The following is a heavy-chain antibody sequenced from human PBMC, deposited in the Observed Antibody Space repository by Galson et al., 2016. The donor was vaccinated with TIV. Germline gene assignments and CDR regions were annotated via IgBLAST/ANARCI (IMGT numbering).Heavy chain of an antibody. D-gene: IGHD1-26*01. CDR3: ARGWVSAFDL. V-gene: IGHV6-1*01. CDR1: GDSVSRNGVA. CDR2: TYYTSKWYN. J-gene: IGHJ2*01. Sequence: CAISGDSVSRNGVAWNWIRQSPSRGLEWLGRTYYTSKWYNDYAVFVKSRITINPDTSRNQFSLQLNSVTPEDTAVYYCARGWVSAFDLWARGTLVTVSS.